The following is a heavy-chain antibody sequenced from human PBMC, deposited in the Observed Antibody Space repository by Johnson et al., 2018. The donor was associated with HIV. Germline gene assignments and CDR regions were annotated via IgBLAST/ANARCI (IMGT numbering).Heavy chain of an antibody. CDR2: ISYDGSNK. V-gene: IGHV3-30*03. CDR3: ASPGTVVTGLACDI. CDR1: GFTFSSYG. J-gene: IGHJ3*02. D-gene: IGHD4-23*01. Sequence: QVQLVESGGGVVQPGRSLRLSCAASGFTFSSYGMHWVRQAPGKGLEWVAVISYDGSNKYYADSVKGRFTISRDNSKNTLYLQMNSLRAEDTAVYYCASPGTVVTGLACDIWRQGTMVTVSS.